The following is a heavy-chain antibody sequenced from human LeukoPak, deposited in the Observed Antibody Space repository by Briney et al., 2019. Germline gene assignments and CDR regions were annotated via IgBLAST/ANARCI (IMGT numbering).Heavy chain of an antibody. CDR2: ISGSGGST. D-gene: IGHD3-9*01. CDR1: GFTFSSYA. J-gene: IGHJ4*02. V-gene: IGHV3-23*01. Sequence: GGSRRLSCAASGFTFSSYAMSWVRQAPGKGLEWVSAISGSGGSTYYADSVKGRFTISRDNSKNTLYLQMNSLRAKDTAVYYCAKDVSFDDILTGYSYYFDYWGQGTLVTVSS. CDR3: AKDVSFDDILTGYSYYFDY.